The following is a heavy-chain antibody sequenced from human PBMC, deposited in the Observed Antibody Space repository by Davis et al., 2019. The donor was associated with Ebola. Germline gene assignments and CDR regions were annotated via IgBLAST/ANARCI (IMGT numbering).Heavy chain of an antibody. V-gene: IGHV3-74*01. CDR1: GFTFSSYW. D-gene: IGHD1-26*01. J-gene: IGHJ5*02. CDR2: INKDGSTV. CDR3: VRDWVGSSFDP. Sequence: HTGGSLRLSCAASGFTFSSYWMHWVRQAPGKGLVWVSRINKDGSTVSYADSVKGRFTISRDNAKNTLYLQTNSLRVEDTAVYYCVRDWVGSSFDPWGQGTLVTVSS.